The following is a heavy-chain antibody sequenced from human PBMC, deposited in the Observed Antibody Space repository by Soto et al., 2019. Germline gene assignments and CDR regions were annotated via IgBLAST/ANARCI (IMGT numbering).Heavy chain of an antibody. D-gene: IGHD3-3*01. V-gene: IGHV3-15*07. CDR2: IKSKLDGETI. CDR3: TPLSLKYNSDFYEFSD. CDR1: GFTFSKVW. Sequence: EGQLVESGGGLVKPGGSLRRSCAASGFTFSKVWMNWVRQAPGKGLELGGRIKSKLDGETIDYAAPVKGRFTISRDDSKNMLYLQMNSLKTADTGVYYCTPLSLKYNSDFYEFSDWGQGTLVTVSS. J-gene: IGHJ4*02.